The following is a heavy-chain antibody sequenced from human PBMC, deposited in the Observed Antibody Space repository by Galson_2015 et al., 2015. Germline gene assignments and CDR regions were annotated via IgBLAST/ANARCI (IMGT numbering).Heavy chain of an antibody. D-gene: IGHD6-19*01. Sequence: SLRLSCAASGFTFSDYYMSWIRQAPGKGLEWVSYISSSSSYTNYADSVKGRFTISRDNAKNSLYLQMNSLRAEDTAVYYCARVSESDIAVAGNGFDYWGQGTLVTVSS. J-gene: IGHJ4*02. CDR1: GFTFSDYY. V-gene: IGHV3-11*06. CDR3: ARVSESDIAVAGNGFDY. CDR2: ISSSSSYT.